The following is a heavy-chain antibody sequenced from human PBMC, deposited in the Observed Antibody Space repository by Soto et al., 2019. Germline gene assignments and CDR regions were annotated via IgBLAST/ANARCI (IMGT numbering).Heavy chain of an antibody. V-gene: IGHV3-23*01. CDR1: KFTFGGLG. Sequence: PVGSLRLSCAAPKFTFGGLGLSWVRQSPGRGLEWVSTISRDEDNTHYADSVNGRFTISKDRSTNTLHLHMASLRVEDTAIYYCVSWVSAHFDYWGQGALVTVSS. CDR3: VSWVSAHFDY. D-gene: IGHD2-8*01. CDR2: ISRDEDNT. J-gene: IGHJ4*02.